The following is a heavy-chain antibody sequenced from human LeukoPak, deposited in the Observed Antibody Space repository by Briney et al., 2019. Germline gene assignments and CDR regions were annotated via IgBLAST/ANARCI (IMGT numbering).Heavy chain of an antibody. D-gene: IGHD3-10*01. CDR2: INHSGST. J-gene: IGHJ5*02. Sequence: SETLSLTCAVYGGSFSGYYWSWIRQPPGKGLVWIGEINHSGSTNYNPSLKSRVTISVDTSKNQFSLKLSSVTAADTAVYYCARGRPTKLLWFGESRNWFDPWGQGTLVTVSS. CDR3: ARGRPTKLLWFGESRNWFDP. CDR1: GGSFSGYY. V-gene: IGHV4-34*01.